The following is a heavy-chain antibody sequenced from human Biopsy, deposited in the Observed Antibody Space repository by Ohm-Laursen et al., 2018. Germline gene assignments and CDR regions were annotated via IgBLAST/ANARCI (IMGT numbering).Heavy chain of an antibody. Sequence: SVKVSCKVSGGTFSSYTFAWVRQAPGQRPEWMGDVMPFFGTAQYAPKLQGRVSMTADKTTYTAYMELTSLTSEDTAVYFCARHYYDTSGYNWFDPWGQGTLVTVSS. CDR1: GGTFSSYT. V-gene: IGHV1-69*06. CDR2: VMPFFGTA. J-gene: IGHJ5*02. CDR3: ARHYYDTSGYNWFDP. D-gene: IGHD3-22*01.